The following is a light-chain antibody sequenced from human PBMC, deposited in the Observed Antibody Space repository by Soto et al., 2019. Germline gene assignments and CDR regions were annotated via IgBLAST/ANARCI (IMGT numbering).Light chain of an antibody. CDR3: RQHDSLPIT. CDR2: AAS. CDR1: QGISSH. Sequence: DIQLTQSPFFLSASVGDRVTITCRASQGISSHLVWYQQKAGKAPKSLIYAASTLQTGVPSRFSGSGYGTQFTLTISSLQPEDSATYYCRQHDSLPITFGQGTRLDIK. J-gene: IGKJ5*01. V-gene: IGKV1-9*01.